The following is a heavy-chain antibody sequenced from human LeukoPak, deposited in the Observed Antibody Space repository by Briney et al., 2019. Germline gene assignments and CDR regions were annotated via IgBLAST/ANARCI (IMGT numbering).Heavy chain of an antibody. CDR2: ISGGGGST. CDR1: GFTFSSYV. Sequence: GGSLRLSCAASGFTFSSYVMNWVRQAPGKGLEWVSVISGGGGSTYYADSVKGRFTISRDNSKNTLFLQMNSLRAEDTAVYYCAKEGYCSSTSCYVGWFDPWGQGTLVTVSS. CDR3: AKEGYCSSTSCYVGWFDP. V-gene: IGHV3-23*01. D-gene: IGHD2-2*01. J-gene: IGHJ5*02.